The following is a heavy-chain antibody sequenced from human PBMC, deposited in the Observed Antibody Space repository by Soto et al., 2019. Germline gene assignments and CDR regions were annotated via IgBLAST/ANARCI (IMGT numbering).Heavy chain of an antibody. CDR3: ARHAYYGSGSYYADY. D-gene: IGHD3-10*01. CDR1: GYTFANYW. J-gene: IGHJ4*02. CDR2: IYPSDSDT. Sequence: PGESLKISCKGSGYTFANYWIAWVRQMPGKGLEWMGIIYPSDSDTRYSPSFQGQVTISADKSITTAYLQWSSLKASDTAMYYCARHAYYGSGSYYADYWGQGTLVTVSS. V-gene: IGHV5-51*01.